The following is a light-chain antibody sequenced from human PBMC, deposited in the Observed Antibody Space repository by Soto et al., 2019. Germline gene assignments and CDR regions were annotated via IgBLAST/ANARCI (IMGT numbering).Light chain of an antibody. CDR2: DVN. CDR1: SSDVGGYNY. V-gene: IGLV2-8*01. CDR3: SSYSGSNTEVL. Sequence: QSVLTQPPSASGSPGQSVTISCTGTSSDVGGYNYVSWYQQHPGKAPKLMIYDVNKRPSGVPNRFSGSKSDNTASLTVSGLQAEDEADYFCSSYSGSNTEVLFGGGTKLTVL. J-gene: IGLJ2*01.